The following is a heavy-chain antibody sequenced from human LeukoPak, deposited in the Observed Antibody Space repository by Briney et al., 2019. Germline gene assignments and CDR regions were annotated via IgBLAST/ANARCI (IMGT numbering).Heavy chain of an antibody. CDR3: ARDRGYSYGYNYYYMDV. CDR2: ISAYNGNT. CDR1: DYTFTSYG. V-gene: IGHV1-18*01. Sequence: ASVKVSCKASDYTFTSYGISWVRQAPGQGLEWMGWISAYNGNTNYAQKLQGRVTMTTDTSTSTAYMELRSLRSDDTAVYYCARDRGYSYGYNYYYMDVWGKGTTVTVSS. J-gene: IGHJ6*03. D-gene: IGHD5-18*01.